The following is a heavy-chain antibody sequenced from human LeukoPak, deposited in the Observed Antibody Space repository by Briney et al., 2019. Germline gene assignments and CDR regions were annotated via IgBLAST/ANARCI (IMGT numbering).Heavy chain of an antibody. CDR1: GFTFSSYW. D-gene: IGHD3-3*01. CDR3: ASGIGVGDSFDI. J-gene: IGHJ3*02. V-gene: IGHV3-74*01. Sequence: PGVSLRLSCAASGFTFSSYWMYWVRQAPGKGLVWVSRINSDARNTNYADSVQGRFTISRDNAKNTLYLQMNSLRVEDTAVYYCASGIGVGDSFDIWGQGTMVTVS. CDR2: INSDARNT.